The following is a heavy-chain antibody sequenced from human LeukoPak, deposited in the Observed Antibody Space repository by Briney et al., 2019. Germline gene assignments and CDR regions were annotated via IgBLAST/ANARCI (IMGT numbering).Heavy chain of an antibody. CDR3: ARDLFCSSTSCYSNWFDP. CDR2: IIPILGIA. Sequence: ASVKVSCKAPGGTFSSYAISWVRQAPGQGLEWMGRIIPILGIANYAQKFQGRVTITADKSTSTAYMELSRLRSDDTAVYYCARDLFCSSTSCYSNWFDPWGQGTLVTVSS. V-gene: IGHV1-69*04. D-gene: IGHD2-2*01. CDR1: GGTFSSYA. J-gene: IGHJ5*02.